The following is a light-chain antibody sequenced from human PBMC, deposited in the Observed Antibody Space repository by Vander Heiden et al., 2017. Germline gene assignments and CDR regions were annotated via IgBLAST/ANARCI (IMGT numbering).Light chain of an antibody. V-gene: IGKV1-39*01. CDR3: QQSDSTLWA. Sequence: DIQMTQSPSSLSASVGARVSITCRSSQSISSYLNWYQQKPGKAPNLPIYAASSLPSGVPSRFSGSGSGTDFTLTISSLQPEDFATYYCQQSDSTLWAFGQGTKVEIK. CDR2: AAS. CDR1: QSISSY. J-gene: IGKJ1*01.